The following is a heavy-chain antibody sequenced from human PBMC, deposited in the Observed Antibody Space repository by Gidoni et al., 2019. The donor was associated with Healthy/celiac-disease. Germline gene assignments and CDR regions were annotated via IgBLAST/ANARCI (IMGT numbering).Heavy chain of an antibody. V-gene: IGHV1-69*01. CDR3: ARADYYDSSGYYYEAGY. CDR2: IIPIFGKA. CDR1: GGTFSSYS. J-gene: IGHJ4*02. Sequence: QVQLVQSGAEVKKPGSSVKFSCTASGGTFSSYSISWVRQAPGQGLEWMGGIIPIFGKANYAQKFQGRGKITADESTSTAYMELSSLRSEDTAVYYCARADYYDSSGYYYEAGYWGQGTLVTVSS. D-gene: IGHD3-22*01.